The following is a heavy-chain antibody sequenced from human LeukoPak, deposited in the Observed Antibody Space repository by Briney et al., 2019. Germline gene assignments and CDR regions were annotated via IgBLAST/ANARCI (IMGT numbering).Heavy chain of an antibody. CDR1: GSTFSSYS. CDR3: ARALGSHGSLDY. V-gene: IGHV3-21*01. D-gene: IGHD1-26*01. CDR2: ISSSSSYI. Sequence: PGGSLRLSCAASGSTFSSYSMNWVRQAPGKGLEWVSSISSSSSYIYYADSVKGRFTISRDNAKNSLYLQMNSLRAEDTAVYYCARALGSHGSLDYWGQGTLVTVSS. J-gene: IGHJ4*02.